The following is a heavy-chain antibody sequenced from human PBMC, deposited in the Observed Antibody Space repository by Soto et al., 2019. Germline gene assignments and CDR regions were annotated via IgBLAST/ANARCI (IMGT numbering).Heavy chain of an antibody. J-gene: IGHJ4*02. V-gene: IGHV1-18*01. CDR2: ISAYNGNT. Sequence: GASVKVSCKASGYTFTSYGISWVRQAPGQGLEWMGWISAYNGNTNYAQKLQGRVTMTTDTSTSTAYMELRSLRSDDTAVYYCARGSSSSWSPQPIDYWGQGPLVTVSS. CDR3: ARGSSSSWSPQPIDY. D-gene: IGHD6-13*01. CDR1: GYTFTSYG.